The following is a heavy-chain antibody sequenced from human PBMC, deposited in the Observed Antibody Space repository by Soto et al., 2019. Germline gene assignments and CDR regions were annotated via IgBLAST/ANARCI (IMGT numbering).Heavy chain of an antibody. V-gene: IGHV3-30*18. CDR1: GFTFSNYG. D-gene: IGHD3-22*01. CDR3: AKDQLPVYFYHSRGPFDS. Sequence: QVQLVESGGGVVQPGRSLRLSCGASGFTFSNYGMHWVRQAPGKGLEWVAFISNDGSNKNYGDSVKGRFSISRDNSENTLSLQLNSLRAEDTAGYFCAKDQLPVYFYHSRGPFDSWGQGTLVTVSS. CDR2: ISNDGSNK. J-gene: IGHJ4*02.